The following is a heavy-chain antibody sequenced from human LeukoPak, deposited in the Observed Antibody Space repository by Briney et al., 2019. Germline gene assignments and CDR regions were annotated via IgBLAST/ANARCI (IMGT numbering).Heavy chain of an antibody. CDR1: GFTINNYW. Sequence: PGGSLRLSCAASGFTINNYWMSWIRQAQGKGLEWVANIKQDGSEKYYVDSVKGRFTISRDNAKNSVYLQMNSLRAEDTAVYYCARENTAVPGGDCSGQGTLVTVSS. V-gene: IGHV3-7*01. CDR3: ARENTAVPGGDC. CDR2: IKQDGSEK. D-gene: IGHD4-17*01. J-gene: IGHJ4*02.